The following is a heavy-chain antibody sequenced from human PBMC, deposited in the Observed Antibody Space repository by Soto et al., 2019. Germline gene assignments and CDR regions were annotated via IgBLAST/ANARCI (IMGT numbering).Heavy chain of an antibody. J-gene: IGHJ3*02. CDR3: AKDIQGRGATTGDDAFDI. V-gene: IGHV3-23*01. CDR1: GFTFSSYA. CDR2: ISSSGGST. Sequence: GGSLRLSCAASGFTFSSYAMSWVRQAPREGPEWVSLISSSGGSTYYADSVKGRFSISRDNSKNTLYLQMNSLRVEDTAIYYCAKDIQGRGATTGDDAFDIWGQGTMVTVSS. D-gene: IGHD1-1*01.